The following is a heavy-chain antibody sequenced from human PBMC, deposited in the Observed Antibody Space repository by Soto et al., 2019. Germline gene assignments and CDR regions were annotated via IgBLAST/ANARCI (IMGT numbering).Heavy chain of an antibody. CDR1: GVTFRGYA. CDR2: ISSSGNTK. J-gene: IGHJ5*02. CDR3: ARSFCSTTTCYTGVYWFDP. D-gene: IGHD2-2*02. Sequence: GGSLRLSCAGSGVTFRGYAVHWVRQTPGKGLEWVSYISSSGNTKFYADSVKGRFTISRDNAKNSLYLQMNSLRAEDTAVYYCARSFCSTTTCYTGVYWFDPWGQGTRVTVSS. V-gene: IGHV3-48*03.